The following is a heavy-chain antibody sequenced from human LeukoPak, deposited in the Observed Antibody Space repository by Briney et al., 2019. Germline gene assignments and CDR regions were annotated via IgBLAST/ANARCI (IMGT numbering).Heavy chain of an antibody. CDR2: IYYSGST. CDR3: ARATDYYDSSGGRNLYYYYYYYMDV. J-gene: IGHJ6*03. D-gene: IGHD3-22*01. V-gene: IGHV4-59*01. Sequence: GSLRLSCAASGFTFSSYWMSWVRQPPGKGLEWIGYIYYSGSTNYNPSLKSRVTISVDTSKNQFSLKLSSVTAADTAVYYCARATDYYDSSGGRNLYYYYYYYMDVWGKGTTVTVSS. CDR1: GFTFSSYW.